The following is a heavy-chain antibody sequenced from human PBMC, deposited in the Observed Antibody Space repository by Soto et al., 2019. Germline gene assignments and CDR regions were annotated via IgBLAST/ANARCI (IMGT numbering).Heavy chain of an antibody. D-gene: IGHD6-19*01. Sequence: QVQLRESGPGLVKPSGTLSLTCTVSGGFISSTNWWSWVRQPPGKGLEWIGEISHTGSTNYNPSLKSRVTLSLDKSKNQFSLRLTPVTAADTAVYYCARKEGSGWYNFDYWGQGTLVTVSS. CDR1: GGFISSTNW. V-gene: IGHV4-4*02. CDR2: ISHTGST. CDR3: ARKEGSGWYNFDY. J-gene: IGHJ4*02.